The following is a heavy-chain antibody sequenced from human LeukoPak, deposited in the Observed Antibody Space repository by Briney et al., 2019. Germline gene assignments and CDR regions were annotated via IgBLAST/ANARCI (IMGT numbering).Heavy chain of an antibody. D-gene: IGHD2-15*01. V-gene: IGHV3-23*01. Sequence: PGGSLRLSCAASGFTFSSYAMSWVRQAPGKGLEWVSAISGSGGSTYYADSVQGRFTISSDNSKSTLFLQMDSLRAEDTAVYFCAKGRGWPPLFDVWGQGTMVTVSS. CDR1: GFTFSSYA. CDR3: AKGRGWPPLFDV. J-gene: IGHJ3*01. CDR2: ISGSGGST.